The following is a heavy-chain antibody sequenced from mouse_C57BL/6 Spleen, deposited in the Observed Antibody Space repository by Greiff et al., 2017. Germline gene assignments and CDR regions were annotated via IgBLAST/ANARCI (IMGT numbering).Heavy chain of an antibody. J-gene: IGHJ3*01. V-gene: IGHV1-55*01. Sequence: QVQLQQSGAELVKPGASVKMSCKASGYTFTSYWITWVKQRPGQGLEWIGDIYPGSGSTNYNEKFKSKATLTVDTSSSTAYMQLSSLTSEDSAVYYCARSGDYYGSSAWFADWGQGTLVTVSA. CDR3: ARSGDYYGSSAWFAD. CDR1: GYTFTSYW. D-gene: IGHD1-1*01. CDR2: IYPGSGST.